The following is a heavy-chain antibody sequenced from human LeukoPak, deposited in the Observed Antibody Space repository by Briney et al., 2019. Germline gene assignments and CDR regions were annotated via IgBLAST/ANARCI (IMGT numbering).Heavy chain of an antibody. V-gene: IGHV3-48*04. CDR3: ARRDDFDI. CDR2: ISLSSSNVI. Sequence: GGSLRLSCVASGFTFSTYHMNWVRQAPGKGLEWVSFISLSSSNVIYYADSVKGRFTISRDDARNSLYLQMNSLRVEDTAMYYCARRDDFDIWGQGTLVIVSS. CDR1: GFTFSTYH. J-gene: IGHJ3*02.